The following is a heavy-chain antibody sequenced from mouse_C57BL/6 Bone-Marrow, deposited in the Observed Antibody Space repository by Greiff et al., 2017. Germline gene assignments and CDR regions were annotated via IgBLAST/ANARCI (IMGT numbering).Heavy chain of an antibody. CDR2: IDPSDSYT. J-gene: IGHJ3*01. CDR1: GYTFTSYW. V-gene: IGHV1-69*01. Sequence: VQLQQPGAELVMPGASVKLSCKASGYTFTSYWMHWVKQRPGQGLEWIGEIDPSDSYTNYNQKFKGKSTLTVDKSSSPAYMQLSSLTSEDSAVFYCANLLAYWGQGTLVTVSA. CDR3: ANLLAY.